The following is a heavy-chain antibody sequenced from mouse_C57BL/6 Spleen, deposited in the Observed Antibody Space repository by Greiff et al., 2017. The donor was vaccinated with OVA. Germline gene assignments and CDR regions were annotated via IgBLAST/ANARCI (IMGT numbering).Heavy chain of an antibody. J-gene: IGHJ3*01. CDR2: INPNYGTT. CDR3: ARWPYGSSSWFAY. V-gene: IGHV1-39*01. CDR1: GYSFTDYN. Sequence: LVESGPELVKPGASVKISCKASGYSFTDYNMNWVKQSNGKSLEWIGVINPNYGTTSYNQKFKGKATLTVDQSSSTAYMQLNSLTSEDSAVYYGARWPYGSSSWFAYWGQGTLVTVSA. D-gene: IGHD1-1*01.